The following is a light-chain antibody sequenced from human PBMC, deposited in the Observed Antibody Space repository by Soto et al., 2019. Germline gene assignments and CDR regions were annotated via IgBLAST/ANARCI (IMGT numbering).Light chain of an antibody. CDR3: QQYSNSLST. Sequence: IVMTHSLATLSVSKGEKATLSCRASQSVSIDLAWYQHKPGQAPRLLIYGASTRATGIPDRFSGSGSGTDFTLTITRLEPEDFAVYYCQQYSNSLSTFGQGSIVDIK. V-gene: IGKV3D-15*01. J-gene: IGKJ1*01. CDR2: GAS. CDR1: QSVSID.